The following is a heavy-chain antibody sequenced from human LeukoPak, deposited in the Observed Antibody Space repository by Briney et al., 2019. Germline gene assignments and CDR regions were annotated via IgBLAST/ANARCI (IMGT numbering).Heavy chain of an antibody. CDR2: MNPNSGNT. D-gene: IGHD6-13*01. Sequence: ASVKVSCKASGYTFTSYDINWVRQATGQGLEWMGWMNPNSGNTGYAQKFQGRVTMTRNTSISTAYMELSSLRSEDTAVYYCARGSWSSSWSSYYYMDVWGKGTTVTISS. V-gene: IGHV1-8*01. CDR1: GYTFTSYD. CDR3: ARGSWSSSWSSYYYMDV. J-gene: IGHJ6*03.